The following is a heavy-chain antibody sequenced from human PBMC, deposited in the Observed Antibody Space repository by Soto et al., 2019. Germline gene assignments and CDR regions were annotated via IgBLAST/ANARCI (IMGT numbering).Heavy chain of an antibody. V-gene: IGHV3-33*01. CDR3: ARQYRYGYYYYYMDV. D-gene: IGHD2-2*01. CDR2: IWYDGSNK. Sequence: GGSLRLSCAASGFTFSSYGMHWVRQAPGKGLEWVAVIWYDGSNKYYADSVKGRFTISRDNSKNTLYLQMNSLRAEDTAVYYCARQYRYGYYYYYMDVWGKGTTVTVSS. J-gene: IGHJ6*03. CDR1: GFTFSSYG.